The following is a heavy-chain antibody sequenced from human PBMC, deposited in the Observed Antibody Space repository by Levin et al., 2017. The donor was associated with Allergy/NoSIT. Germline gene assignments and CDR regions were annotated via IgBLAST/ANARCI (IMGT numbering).Heavy chain of an antibody. CDR1: GFTFDDYA. V-gene: IGHV3-9*01. D-gene: IGHD5-12*01. J-gene: IGHJ4*02. CDR2: ISWNSGSI. Sequence: PGGSLRLSCAASGFTFDDYAMHWVRQAPGKGLEWVSGISWNSGSIGYADSVKGRFTISRDNAKNSLYLQMNSLRAEDTALYYCAKDMGYSGYGLDYWGQGTLVTVSS. CDR3: AKDMGYSGYGLDY.